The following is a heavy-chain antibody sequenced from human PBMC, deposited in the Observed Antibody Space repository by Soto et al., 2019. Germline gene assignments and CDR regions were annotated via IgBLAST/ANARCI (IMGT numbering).Heavy chain of an antibody. CDR2: ISGSGGST. Sequence: GGSLRLYCAASGFTFSSYAMSWVRQAPGKGLEWVSAISGSGGSTYYADSVKGRFTISRDNSKNTLYLQMNGLRAEDTAVYYCAKDTGEQQLAIYYFDYWGQGTLVTVSS. CDR1: GFTFSSYA. J-gene: IGHJ4*02. D-gene: IGHD6-13*01. V-gene: IGHV3-23*01. CDR3: AKDTGEQQLAIYYFDY.